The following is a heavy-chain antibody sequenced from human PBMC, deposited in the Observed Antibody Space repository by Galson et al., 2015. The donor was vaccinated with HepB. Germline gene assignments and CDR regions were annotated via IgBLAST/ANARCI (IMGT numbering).Heavy chain of an antibody. J-gene: IGHJ4*02. Sequence: SLRLSCAASGFTLSRFWVSWVRQAPGKGLEWVANINQDGSQKNYVDSVEGRFTISRDYAKNSLYLQMSSLRAEDTAVYYCASEPTKSNEGYWGQGTLVSVSS. CDR2: INQDGSQK. CDR1: GFTLSRFW. V-gene: IGHV3-7*03. D-gene: IGHD1-1*01. CDR3: ASEPTKSNEGY.